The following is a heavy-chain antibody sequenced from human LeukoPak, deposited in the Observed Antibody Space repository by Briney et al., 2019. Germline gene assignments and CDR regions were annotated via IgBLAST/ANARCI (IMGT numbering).Heavy chain of an antibody. CDR3: AKDRSSSSWLNYYYYGMDV. V-gene: IGHV3-23*01. CDR1: GFTFGSYA. J-gene: IGHJ6*02. CDR2: ISGSGGST. D-gene: IGHD6-13*01. Sequence: AGGSLRLSCAASGFTFGSYAMSWVRQAPGKGLEWVSAISGSGGSTYYADSVKGRFTISRDNSKNTLYLQMNSLRAEDTAVYYCAKDRSSSSWLNYYYYGMDVWGQGTTVTVSS.